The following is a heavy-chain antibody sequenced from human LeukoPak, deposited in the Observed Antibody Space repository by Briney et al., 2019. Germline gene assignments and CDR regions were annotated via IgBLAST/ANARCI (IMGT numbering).Heavy chain of an antibody. CDR2: INPSGGST. Sequence: ASVRVSCKASGYTFTSYYMHWVRQAPGQGLEWMGIINPSGGSTSYAQKYQGRVTMTRDTSTSTVYMELSSLRSEDTAVYYCATRYDLDAFDIWGQGSMVTVSS. V-gene: IGHV1-46*01. D-gene: IGHD3-22*01. J-gene: IGHJ3*02. CDR1: GYTFTSYY. CDR3: ATRYDLDAFDI.